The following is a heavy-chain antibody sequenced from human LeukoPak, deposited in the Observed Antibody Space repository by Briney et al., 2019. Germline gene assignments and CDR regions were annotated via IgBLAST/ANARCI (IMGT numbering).Heavy chain of an antibody. CDR2: IYYSGST. D-gene: IGHD3-3*01. V-gene: IGHV4-39*07. Sequence: PSETLSLTCTVSGGSISSSSYYWGWIRQPPGKGLEWIGSIYYSGSTYYNPSLKSRVTISVDTSKNQFSLRLSSVTAADTAVYYCARGLGVVIDYWGQGTLVTVSS. CDR3: ARGLGVVIDY. J-gene: IGHJ4*02. CDR1: GGSISSSSYY.